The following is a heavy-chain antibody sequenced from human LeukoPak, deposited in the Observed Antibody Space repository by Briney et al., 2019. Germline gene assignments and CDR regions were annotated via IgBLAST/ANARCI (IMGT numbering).Heavy chain of an antibody. CDR2: IKSKTDGGTT. J-gene: IGHJ4*02. V-gene: IGHV3-15*01. CDR3: ARAARLLWFGRKSYFDY. CDR1: GFTFSNAW. Sequence: GGSLRLSCAASGFTFSNAWMSWVRQAPGKGLEWVGRIKSKTDGGTTDYAAPVKGRFTISRDDSKNTLYLQMNSLRAEDTAVYYCARAARLLWFGRKSYFDYWGQGTLVTVSS. D-gene: IGHD3-10*01.